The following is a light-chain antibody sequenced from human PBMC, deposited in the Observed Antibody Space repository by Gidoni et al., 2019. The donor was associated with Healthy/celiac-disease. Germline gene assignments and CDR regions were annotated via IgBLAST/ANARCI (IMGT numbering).Light chain of an antibody. V-gene: IGKV3-20*01. CDR2: GAS. Sequence: EIVLTQSPGTLSFSPGERATLSCRASQSVSSSYFAWYQQQPGQAPRLLIYGASSRATGIPDRFSGSGSRTDFTLTISRLEPEDFAEYYCQQYGNSRTFGQGTKVEIK. CDR1: QSVSSSY. J-gene: IGKJ1*01. CDR3: QQYGNSRT.